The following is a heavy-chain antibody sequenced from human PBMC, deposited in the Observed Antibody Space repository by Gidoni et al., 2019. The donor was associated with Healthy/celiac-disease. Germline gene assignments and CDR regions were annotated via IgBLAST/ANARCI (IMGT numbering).Heavy chain of an antibody. J-gene: IGHJ5*02. D-gene: IGHD6-19*01. V-gene: IGHV4-31*03. CDR2: IYYSGST. Sequence: QVQLKESGPGLVKPSQTLSLTCTVAGGSIRSGGYYWSWIRQHPGKGLEWIGYIYYSGSTYYNPSLKSRVTISVDTSKNQFSLKLSSVTAADTAVYYCARGVAVAGYNWFDPWGQGTLVTVSS. CDR1: GGSIRSGGYY. CDR3: ARGVAVAGYNWFDP.